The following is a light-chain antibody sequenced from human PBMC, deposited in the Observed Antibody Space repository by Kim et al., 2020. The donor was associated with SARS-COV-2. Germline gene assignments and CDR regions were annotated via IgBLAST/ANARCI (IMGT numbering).Light chain of an antibody. CDR1: HSVSSD. CDR2: VAS. Sequence: SVSPGERPPLSCRASHSVSSDLAWYQQKPGQAPSLLIYVASTRATGIPARFSGSGSGTVFARTISSLQSEDFAVYYCQQYNNWPYTFGQGTNLEI. V-gene: IGKV3-15*01. CDR3: QQYNNWPYT. J-gene: IGKJ2*01.